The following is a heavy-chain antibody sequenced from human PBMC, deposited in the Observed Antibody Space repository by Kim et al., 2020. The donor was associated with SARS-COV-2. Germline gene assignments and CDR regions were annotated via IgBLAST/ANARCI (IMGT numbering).Heavy chain of an antibody. CDR1: GGSISSSNW. D-gene: IGHD3-10*01. CDR3: ARGGITMVRGVISPDHSESYGMDV. CDR2: IYHSGST. V-gene: IGHV4-4*02. J-gene: IGHJ6*02. Sequence: SETLSLTCAVSGGSISSSNWWSWVRQPPGKGLEWIGEIYHSGSTNYNPSLKSRVTISVDKSKNQFSLKLSSVTAADTAVYYCARGGITMVRGVISPDHSESYGMDVWGQGTTVTVSS.